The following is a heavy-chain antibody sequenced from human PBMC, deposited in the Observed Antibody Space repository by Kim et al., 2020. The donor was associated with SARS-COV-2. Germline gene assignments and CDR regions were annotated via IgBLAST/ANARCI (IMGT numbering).Heavy chain of an antibody. D-gene: IGHD3-10*01. CDR1: GFTLNSNA. CDR2: IRGRGDGK. CDR3: AKLKTMLQGVNYFDS. V-gene: IGHV3-23*01. Sequence: GGSLRLSCATSGFTLNSNAMAWVRQAPGKGLEWVSAIRGRGDGKFYADSVKGRFTISRDISENTLYLQMNSLRAEDTAIYYCAKLKTMLQGVNYFDSWGQGTLVTVSS. J-gene: IGHJ5*01.